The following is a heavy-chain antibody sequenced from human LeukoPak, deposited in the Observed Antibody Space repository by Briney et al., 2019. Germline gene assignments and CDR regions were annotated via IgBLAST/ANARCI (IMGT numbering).Heavy chain of an antibody. D-gene: IGHD3-10*01. CDR1: GGSISSYY. V-gene: IGHV4-59*01. CDR2: IYYSGST. CDR3: ARTYYYGSGSYHLDY. Sequence: PSETLSLTCTVSGGSISSYYWSWIRQPPGKGLEWIGYIYYSGSTNYNPSLKSRVTISVDTSKNQFSLKLSSVTAADTAVYYCARTYYYGSGSYHLDYWGQETLVTVSS. J-gene: IGHJ4*02.